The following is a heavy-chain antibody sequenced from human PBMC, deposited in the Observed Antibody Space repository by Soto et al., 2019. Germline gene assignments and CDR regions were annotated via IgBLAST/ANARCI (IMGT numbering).Heavy chain of an antibody. Sequence: QVQLVESGGGVVQPGRSLRLSCAASGFTFSSYAMHWVRQAPGKGLEWVAVISYDGSNKYYADSVKGRFTTSRDNSKNTLYLQMNSLRAEDTAVYYCARDHSSGWSPWFDPWGQGTLVTVSS. J-gene: IGHJ5*02. CDR3: ARDHSSGWSPWFDP. D-gene: IGHD6-19*01. CDR1: GFTFSSYA. V-gene: IGHV3-30-3*01. CDR2: ISYDGSNK.